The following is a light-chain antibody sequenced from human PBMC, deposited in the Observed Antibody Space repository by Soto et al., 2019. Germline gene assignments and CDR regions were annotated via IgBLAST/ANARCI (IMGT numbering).Light chain of an antibody. CDR1: QSIASN. Sequence: EIVMTQSPATLSVSPGERATLSCRASQSIASNLAWYQQIPGQAPRLLIYGASTRTTGIPARFSGSGSGTEFTLTISSLQSEDFAVYYCLQYDNWPRTFGPGTKVNIK. V-gene: IGKV3-15*01. CDR3: LQYDNWPRT. J-gene: IGKJ3*01. CDR2: GAS.